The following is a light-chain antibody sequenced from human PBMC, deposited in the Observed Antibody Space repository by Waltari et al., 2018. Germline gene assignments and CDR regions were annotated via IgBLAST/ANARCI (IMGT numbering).Light chain of an antibody. CDR2: DVS. CDR3: SSYISSDTLEL. V-gene: IGLV2-14*03. J-gene: IGLJ2*01. Sequence: QSALTQPASVSGSPGQSITISCTGTNSDVGGNNYVSWYQQHPGKAPKLLIYDVSNRPSGVSNRFSGSKSGNTASLTISGLQAEDEAHYYCSSYISSDTLELFGGGTSLTV. CDR1: NSDVGGNNY.